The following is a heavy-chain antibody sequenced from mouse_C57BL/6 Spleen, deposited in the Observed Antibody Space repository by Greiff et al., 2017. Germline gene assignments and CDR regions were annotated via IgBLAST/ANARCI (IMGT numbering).Heavy chain of an antibody. Sequence: QVQLQQPGAELVKPGASVKLSCKASGYTFTSYWMQWVKQRPGQGLEWIGEIDPSDSYTNYNQKFKGKATLTVDTSSSTAYMQLSSLTSEDSAVYYCARLRGYGGAMDYWGQGTSVTVSS. J-gene: IGHJ4*01. CDR3: ARLRGYGGAMDY. D-gene: IGHD2-2*01. CDR2: IDPSDSYT. CDR1: GYTFTSYW. V-gene: IGHV1-50*01.